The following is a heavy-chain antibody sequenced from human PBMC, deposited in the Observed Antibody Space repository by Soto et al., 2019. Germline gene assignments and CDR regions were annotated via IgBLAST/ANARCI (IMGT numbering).Heavy chain of an antibody. CDR1: GLSLSASGVG. D-gene: IGHD6-25*01. CDR3: AHRRSAAGFYDS. CDR2: IYWDGDK. J-gene: IGHJ4*02. Sequence: QITLKESGPPLVKPTQTLTLTCTFSGLSLSASGVGVGWIRQPPGKAQEWLAVIYWDGDKRYSPSLRSRLTVTRDTSKNQVVFTMSNMDPVDTATYNCAHRRSAAGFYDSWGQGTVVTVSS. V-gene: IGHV2-5*02.